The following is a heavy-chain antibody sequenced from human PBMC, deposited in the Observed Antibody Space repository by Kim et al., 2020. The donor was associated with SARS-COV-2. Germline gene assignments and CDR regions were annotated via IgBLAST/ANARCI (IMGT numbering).Heavy chain of an antibody. Sequence: GGSLRLSCAASGFTFSNAWMSWVRQAPWKGLEWVGRIKSKTDGGTTDYAAPVKGRFTISRDDSKNTLYLQMNSLKTEDTAVYYCTTVLRYFDWTIIGDYYDYYGMDVWGQGTTVTVSS. CDR1: GFTFSNAW. CDR3: TTVLRYFDWTIIGDYYDYYGMDV. CDR2: IKSKTDGGTT. V-gene: IGHV3-15*01. D-gene: IGHD3-9*01. J-gene: IGHJ6*02.